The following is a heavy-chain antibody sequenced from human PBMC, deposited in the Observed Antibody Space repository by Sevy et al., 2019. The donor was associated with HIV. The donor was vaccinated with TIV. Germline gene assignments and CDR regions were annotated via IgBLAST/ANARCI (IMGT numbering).Heavy chain of an antibody. Sequence: GGSLRLSCAASGLYFSKYSFNWVSQAPEQGLEWISHISRSGTTTYYAESVKGRVTVSRNKAKNSLYLQMSSMRDEDTAVYYCARDYDFWSGYTALSYYSLSYYYGMDVCGQGTTVTVSS. CDR3: ARDYDFWSGYTALSYYSLSYYYGMDV. CDR2: ISRSGTTT. CDR1: GLYFSKYS. J-gene: IGHJ6*02. D-gene: IGHD3-3*01. V-gene: IGHV3-48*02.